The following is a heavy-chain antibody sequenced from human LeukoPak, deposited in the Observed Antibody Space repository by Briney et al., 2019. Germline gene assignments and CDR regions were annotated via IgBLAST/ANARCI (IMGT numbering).Heavy chain of an antibody. CDR3: ESERGRGYSYGEEVFDY. CDR1: GYTFSGYY. J-gene: IGHJ4*02. D-gene: IGHD5-18*01. CDR2: INPNSGGT. V-gene: IGHV1-2*02. Sequence: ASVKVSCKASGYTFSGYYMHWVRQTPGQGLEWMGWINPNSGGTNYAQKFQGRVTMTRDTSISKAYMELSRLRSDDTAVYFCESERGRGYSYGEEVFDYRGQGTLVPVSS.